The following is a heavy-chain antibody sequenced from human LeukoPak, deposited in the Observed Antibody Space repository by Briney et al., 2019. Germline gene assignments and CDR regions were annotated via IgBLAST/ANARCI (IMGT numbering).Heavy chain of an antibody. Sequence: ASVKVSCKASGYTFTSYDINWVRQATGQGLEWMGWMNPNSGNTGYAQKFQGRVTMTRNTSISIAYMELSSLRSEDTAVYYCARQGYCSGGSCPDYWGQGTLVTVSS. CDR2: MNPNSGNT. CDR3: ARQGYCSGGSCPDY. J-gene: IGHJ4*02. V-gene: IGHV1-8*01. D-gene: IGHD2-15*01. CDR1: GYTFTSYD.